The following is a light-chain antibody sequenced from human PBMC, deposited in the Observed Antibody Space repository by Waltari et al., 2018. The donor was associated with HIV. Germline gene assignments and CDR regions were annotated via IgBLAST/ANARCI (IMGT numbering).Light chain of an antibody. CDR2: EDV. CDR3: QSYDGTNVM. CDR1: SGNIARNY. V-gene: IGLV6-57*02. J-gene: IGLJ3*02. Sequence: VLTQPHSLSESPGKTVTISCTGNSGNIARNYVQCYQLRPGSAPTTLIFEDVRRPPGVPDRFSGSIDRSSNSASLTISGLTTDDEGDYYCQSYDGTNVMFGGGTRLAVL.